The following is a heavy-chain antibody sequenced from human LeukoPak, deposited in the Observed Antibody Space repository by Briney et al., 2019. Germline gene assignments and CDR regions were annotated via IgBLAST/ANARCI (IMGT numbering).Heavy chain of an antibody. Sequence: PSETLSLTCAVYGGSFSGYYWSWIRQPPGKGLEWIGEINHSGSTNYNPSLKSRVTISVDTSKNQFSLKLSSVTAADTAVYYCARGWTKQWLVDGVDYWGQGTLVTVSS. CDR1: GGSFSGYY. J-gene: IGHJ4*02. CDR2: INHSGST. V-gene: IGHV4-34*09. CDR3: ARGWTKQWLVDGVDY. D-gene: IGHD6-19*01.